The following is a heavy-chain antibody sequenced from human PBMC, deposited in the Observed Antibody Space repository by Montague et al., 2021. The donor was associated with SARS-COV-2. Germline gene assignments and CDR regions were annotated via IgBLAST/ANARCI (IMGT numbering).Heavy chain of an antibody. CDR1: GGSISSSNYY. CDR3: ASPTYYYDSSGSDAFDI. CDR2: IYYSGST. Sequence: SETLSLTCNVSGGSISSSNYYWGWIRQPPGKGLEWIGSIYYSGSTYYNPSLKSRVTISVDTSKNQFSLKLSSVTAADTAVYYCASPTYYYDSSGSDAFDIWGQGTMVTVSP. J-gene: IGHJ3*02. V-gene: IGHV4-39*01. D-gene: IGHD3-22*01.